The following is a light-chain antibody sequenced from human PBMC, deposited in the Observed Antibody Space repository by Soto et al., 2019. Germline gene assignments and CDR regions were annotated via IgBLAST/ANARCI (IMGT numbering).Light chain of an antibody. CDR1: SSDVGSYNL. V-gene: IGLV2-23*01. CDR2: EGS. J-gene: IGLJ3*02. Sequence: QSALTQPASVSWSPGQSITISCTGTSSDVGSYNLVSWYQQYPGKAPKVMIYEGSKRPSGVSNRFSGSKSGNTASLTISGLQTEDEADYYCCSYVGSSTSWVFGGGSKVTVL. CDR3: CSYVGSSTSWV.